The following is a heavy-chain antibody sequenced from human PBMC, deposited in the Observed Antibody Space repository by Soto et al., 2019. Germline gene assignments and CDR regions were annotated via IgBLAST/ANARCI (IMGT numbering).Heavy chain of an antibody. Sequence: EVQLLESGGGLVQPGGSLRLSCAASGFTFGSYAMSWVRQAPGKGLEWVSNIRGSGDSTYYADSVKGRFTISRDNSRNTLYLQMDSLRAGDTAIYYCAKHWDYWGQGTLVTVSS. CDR1: GFTFGSYA. CDR3: AKHWDY. J-gene: IGHJ4*02. D-gene: IGHD3-3*02. CDR2: IRGSGDST. V-gene: IGHV3-23*01.